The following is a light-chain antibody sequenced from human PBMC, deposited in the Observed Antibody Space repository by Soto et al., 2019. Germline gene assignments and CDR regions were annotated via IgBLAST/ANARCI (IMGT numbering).Light chain of an antibody. J-gene: IGKJ2*01. CDR1: QSVGRY. CDR3: QQRSNWPPGYT. V-gene: IGKV3-11*01. CDR2: DPS. Sequence: EIVLTQSPATLSLSPGEGATLSCRASQSVGRYLAWYQQKPGQAPRLLIYDPSSRAIGTPTRFIGSGSGTDFPLTISSLEPEDFAVYYCQQRSNWPPGYTFGQGTKLEIK.